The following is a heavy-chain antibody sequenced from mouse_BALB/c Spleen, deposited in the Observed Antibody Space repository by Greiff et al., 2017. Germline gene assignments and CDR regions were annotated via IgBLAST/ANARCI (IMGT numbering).Heavy chain of an antibody. CDR1: RYAFSSYW. CDR2: IYPGDGDT. J-gene: IGHJ2*01. D-gene: IGHD4-1*01. V-gene: IGHV1-80*01. Sequence: QVQLQQSGAELVRPGSSVKISCKASRYAFSSYWMNWVKQRPGQGLEWIGQIYPGDGDTNYNGKFKGKATLTADKSSSTAYMQLSSLTSEDSAVYFCARGELGYFDYWGQGTTLTVSS. CDR3: ARGELGYFDY.